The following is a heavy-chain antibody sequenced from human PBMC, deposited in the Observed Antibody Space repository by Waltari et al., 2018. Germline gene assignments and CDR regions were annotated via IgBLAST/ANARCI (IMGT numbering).Heavy chain of an antibody. CDR1: GYTFTHHG. Sequence: QIQLVQSGAEVRKPGASVKVSCKASGYTFTHHGISWVRQAPGQGLEWMGWISPCNGNTNHAQKIQGRVILTTDTSTDTAYMELRSLRVDNTAIYYCARLGGGDYYYYGMDVWGQGTTVTVS. D-gene: IGHD3-16*01. J-gene: IGHJ6*02. CDR2: ISPCNGNT. CDR3: ARLGGGDYYYYGMDV. V-gene: IGHV1-18*04.